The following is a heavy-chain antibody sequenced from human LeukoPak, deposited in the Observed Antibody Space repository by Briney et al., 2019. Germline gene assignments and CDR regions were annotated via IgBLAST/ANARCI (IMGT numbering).Heavy chain of an antibody. CDR1: GGSFSGYY. D-gene: IGHD6-13*01. Sequence: SETLSLTCAVYGGSFSGYYWSWIRQPPGKGLEWIGEINHRGSTTYNPSLKSRVTISADTSRNQFSLNLSSVTAADTAVYYCARGIAAAGTTCYYYGMDVWGQGTTVTVSS. V-gene: IGHV4-34*01. CDR3: ARGIAAAGTTCYYYGMDV. J-gene: IGHJ6*02. CDR2: INHRGST.